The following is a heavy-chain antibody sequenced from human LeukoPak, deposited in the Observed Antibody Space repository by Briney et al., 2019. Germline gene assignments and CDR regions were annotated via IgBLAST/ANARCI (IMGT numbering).Heavy chain of an antibody. CDR1: GGTFSSYA. J-gene: IGHJ4*02. D-gene: IGHD6-19*01. CDR2: IIPIISYA. V-gene: IGHV1-69*10. CDR3: ARDLTGYSSCWYYFDY. Sequence: ASVKVSCTASGGTFSSYAISWVRQAPGKGLEWMGGIIPIISYAYYAHTFKGRVTITADKSTSTAYMELSSLRSEDTAVYYCARDLTGYSSCWYYFDYWGQGTLVTVSS.